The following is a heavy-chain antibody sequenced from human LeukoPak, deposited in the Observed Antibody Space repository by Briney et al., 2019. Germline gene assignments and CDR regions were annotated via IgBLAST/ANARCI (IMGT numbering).Heavy chain of an antibody. Sequence: ASVKVSCKASGYTFTSYDINWVRQATGQGLEWMGWMNPNSGNTGYAQKFQGRVTITRNTSISTAYMELSSLRPEDTAVYYCARGLRYYYDSDSADYWGQGTLVTVSS. D-gene: IGHD3-22*01. J-gene: IGHJ4*02. CDR2: MNPNSGNT. V-gene: IGHV1-8*03. CDR3: ARGLRYYYDSDSADY. CDR1: GYTFTSYD.